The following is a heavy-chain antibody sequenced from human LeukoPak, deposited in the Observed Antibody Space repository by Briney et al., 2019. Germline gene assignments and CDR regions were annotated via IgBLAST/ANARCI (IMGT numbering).Heavy chain of an antibody. V-gene: IGHV3-30*02. CDR3: AKSVPAIRGEIDY. J-gene: IGHJ4*02. CDR1: VFTFSSYG. D-gene: IGHD3-10*01. CDR2: IRYDGSNK. Sequence: GGSLRLSCAASVFTFSSYGMHWVRQAPGKGLDLVAFIRYDGSNKNYVDSVKGRFTISRDNSKNTLYLQMNSLRAEDTAVYYCAKSVPAIRGEIDYWGQGTLVTVSS.